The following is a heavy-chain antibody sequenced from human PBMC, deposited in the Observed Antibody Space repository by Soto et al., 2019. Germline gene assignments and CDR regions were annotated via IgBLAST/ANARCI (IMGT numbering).Heavy chain of an antibody. CDR3: ARPYYDSSGLYSGYFDY. CDR2: IIPIFGTA. D-gene: IGHD3-22*01. Sequence: ASVKVSCKASGGTFSSYAISWVRQAPGQGLEWMGGIIPIFGTANYAQKFQGRVTITADESTSTAYMELSSLRSEDTAVYYCARPYYDSSGLYSGYFDYWGQGTLVTVSS. CDR1: GGTFSSYA. V-gene: IGHV1-69*13. J-gene: IGHJ4*02.